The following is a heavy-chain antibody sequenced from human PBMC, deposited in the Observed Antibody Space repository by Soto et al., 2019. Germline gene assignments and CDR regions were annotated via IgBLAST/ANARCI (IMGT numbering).Heavy chain of an antibody. J-gene: IGHJ4*02. V-gene: IGHV3-13*01. D-gene: IGHD6-13*01. CDR3: ASGGWGNSWYEGGSRIDY. Sequence: EVQLVESGGGLVQPGGSLRLSCAASGFTFSSYDMHWVRQVAGKGLEWVSAIGVAGDTYYPDSVKGRFTISRENAKNSLYLQMNSLRAEDTAVYYCASGGWGNSWYEGGSRIDYWGQGTLVTVSS. CDR2: IGVAGDT. CDR1: GFTFSSYD.